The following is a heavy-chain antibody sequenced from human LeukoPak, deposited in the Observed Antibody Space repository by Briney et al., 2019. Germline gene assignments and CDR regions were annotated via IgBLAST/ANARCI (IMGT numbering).Heavy chain of an antibody. CDR2: IIPIFGTA. Sequence: SVKVSCEASGGTSSSYAISWVRQAPGQGLEWMGGIIPIFGTANYAQKFQGRVTITADESTSTAYMELSSLRSEDTAVYYCARCGGDCYSEFDYWGQGTLVTVSS. J-gene: IGHJ4*02. CDR1: GGTSSSYA. V-gene: IGHV1-69*13. D-gene: IGHD2-21*02. CDR3: ARCGGDCYSEFDY.